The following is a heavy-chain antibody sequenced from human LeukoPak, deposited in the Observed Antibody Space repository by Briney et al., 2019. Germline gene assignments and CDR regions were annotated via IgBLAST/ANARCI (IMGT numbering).Heavy chain of an antibody. J-gene: IGHJ4*02. Sequence: GGSLRLSCAASGFTFISYWMHWVRQAPGKGLVWVSRINGYGSSTDFADSVKGRFTISRDNSKNTLYLQMNSLRAGDTAVYYCAKDSAMGVAARFDYWGQGTLVTVSS. CDR1: GFTFISYW. D-gene: IGHD2-15*01. CDR2: INGYGSST. CDR3: AKDSAMGVAARFDY. V-gene: IGHV3-74*01.